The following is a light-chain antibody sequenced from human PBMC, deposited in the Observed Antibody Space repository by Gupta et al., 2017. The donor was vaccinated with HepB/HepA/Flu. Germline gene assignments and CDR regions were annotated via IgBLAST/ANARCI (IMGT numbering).Light chain of an antibody. J-gene: IGLJ3*02. CDR3: SSYTSSSTLGV. CDR1: SSDVGGYNY. V-gene: IGLV2-14*01. Sequence: QSALTQPASVSGSPGQSITISCTGTSSDVGGYNYVSWYQQHPGKAPKLIIYDVSNRPSGGSYRLSGSKSCNTASPTISGLQAEDEADYYCSSYTSSSTLGVFGGGTKLTVL. CDR2: DVS.